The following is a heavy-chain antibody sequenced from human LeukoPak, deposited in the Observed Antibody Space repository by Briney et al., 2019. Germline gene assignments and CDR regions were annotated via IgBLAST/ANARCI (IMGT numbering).Heavy chain of an antibody. J-gene: IGHJ5*02. Sequence: SETLSLTCAVYGGSFSGYYWSWIRQPPGKGLEWIGEINHSGSTNYNPSLKSRVTISVDTSKNQFSLKLSSVTAADTAVYYCAIHLHSSSWYNWFDPWGQGTLVTVSS. CDR3: AIHLHSSSWYNWFDP. CDR1: GGSFSGYY. D-gene: IGHD6-13*01. V-gene: IGHV4-34*01. CDR2: INHSGST.